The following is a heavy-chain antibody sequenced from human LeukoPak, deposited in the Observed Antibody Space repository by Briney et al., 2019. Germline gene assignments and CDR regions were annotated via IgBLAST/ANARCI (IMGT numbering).Heavy chain of an antibody. CDR2: INPNSGGT. CDR1: GYTFTGYY. V-gene: IGHV1-2*02. CDR3: ATAKYRSGWYGALDI. J-gene: IGHJ3*02. Sequence: ASVKVSCKASGYTFTGYYMHWVRQAPGQGLEWMGWINPNSGGTNNAQKFQGRVTMTEDTSTDTAYMELSSLRSEDTAVYYCATAKYRSGWYGALDIWGQGTMVTVSS. D-gene: IGHD6-19*01.